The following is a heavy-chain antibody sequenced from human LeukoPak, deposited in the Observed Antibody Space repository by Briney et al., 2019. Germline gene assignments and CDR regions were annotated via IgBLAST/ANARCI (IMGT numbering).Heavy chain of an antibody. CDR2: TIPILGIA. D-gene: IGHD3-10*01. V-gene: IGHV1-69*04. CDR1: GGTFSSYA. J-gene: IGHJ4*02. Sequence: SVKVSCKASGGTFSSYAISWVRQAPGQGLEWMGRTIPILGIANYAQKFQGRVTITADKSTSTAYMELSSLRSEDTAVYYCARVGPSGMLIDYWGQGTLVTVSS. CDR3: ARVGPSGMLIDY.